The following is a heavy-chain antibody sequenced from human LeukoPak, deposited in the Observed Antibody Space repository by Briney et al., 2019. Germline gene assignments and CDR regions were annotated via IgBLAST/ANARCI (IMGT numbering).Heavy chain of an antibody. D-gene: IGHD1-1*01. Sequence: GGSLRLSCITSGFTFSKYWMIWVRQAPGKGLEWVANIKQDGSEKHYVDSVKGRFTISRDNAKNSLYLQMNSLRAEDSAVYYCAGGGYTAYWGQGTLVTVSS. J-gene: IGHJ4*02. V-gene: IGHV3-7*02. CDR1: GFTFSKYW. CDR3: AGGGYTAY. CDR2: IKQDGSEK.